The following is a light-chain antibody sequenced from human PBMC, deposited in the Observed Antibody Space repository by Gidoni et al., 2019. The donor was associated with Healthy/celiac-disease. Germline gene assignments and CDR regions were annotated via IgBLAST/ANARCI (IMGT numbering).Light chain of an antibody. V-gene: IGKV1-8*01. Sequence: FRMFQSPSSFSASTGDRVTITCRASQGISSYSACYQQKSVKAPKLLIYAASTLQSGVPSRFSGSGSGTDFTLTISSLQSEDFATYYWQQYYSNPDTFGQGTKLEIK. CDR1: QGISSY. CDR3: QQYYSNPDT. J-gene: IGKJ2*01. CDR2: AAS.